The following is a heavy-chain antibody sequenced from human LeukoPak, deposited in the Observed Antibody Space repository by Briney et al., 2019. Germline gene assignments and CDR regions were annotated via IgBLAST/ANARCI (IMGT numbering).Heavy chain of an antibody. CDR2: IYYYSGST. J-gene: IGHJ4*02. CDR1: GGSISSSTYF. V-gene: IGHV4-39*07. Sequence: PSETLSLTCTVSGGSISSSTYFWGWIRQPPGKGLEWIGSIYYYSGSTYYNPSLKSRVTISVDTSKNQFSLKLSSVTAADTAVYYCARGDLGNFDYWGQGTLVTVSS. CDR3: ARGDLGNFDY. D-gene: IGHD3-16*01.